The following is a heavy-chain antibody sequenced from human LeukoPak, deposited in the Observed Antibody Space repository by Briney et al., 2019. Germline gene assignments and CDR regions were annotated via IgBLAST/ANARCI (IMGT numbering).Heavy chain of an antibody. V-gene: IGHV4-4*09. CDR2: IHTSGSN. CDR1: GVSISPYY. D-gene: IGHD3-3*01. J-gene: IGHJ3*01. Sequence: SETLSLTCAVSGVSISPYYWAWIRQPPGKGLEWIGYIHTSGSNNQYPSLKSRVTISVDKSKNHLSLRLTSVTAADTAVYYCARLSAAVHLGAFDLWGQGTMVTVSS. CDR3: ARLSAAVHLGAFDL.